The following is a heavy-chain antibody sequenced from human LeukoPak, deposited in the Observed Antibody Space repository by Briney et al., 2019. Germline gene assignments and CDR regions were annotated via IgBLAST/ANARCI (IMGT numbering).Heavy chain of an antibody. J-gene: IGHJ5*02. CDR2: IIGDGTRT. CDR3: LRVDDTNGHNWFDP. V-gene: IGHV3-74*01. D-gene: IGHD2-8*01. CDR1: GFSFSYYW. Sequence: PGGSLRPSCAASGFSFSYYWMHWVRHGSGKGPVWVSRIIGDGTRTDYADSVKGRFTISRDNAKSTLYLQMNSLTVEDTAVYYCLRVDDTNGHNWFDPWGQGTLVTVSS.